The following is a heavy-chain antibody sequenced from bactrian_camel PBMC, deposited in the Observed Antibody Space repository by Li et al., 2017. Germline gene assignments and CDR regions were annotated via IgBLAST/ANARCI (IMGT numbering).Heavy chain of an antibody. V-gene: IGHV3S1*01. CDR1: GIPDRYHC. CDR3: AKDFAYDYCSGSWCYPRGLDY. CDR2: SYVGDDST. D-gene: IGHD3*01. Sequence: HVQLVESGGGSAQTGGSLRVSCAWSGIPDRYHCMGWFRQIPGKEREGVAASYVGDDSTLYADSVKGRFTISSDIAKNTLYLQMNSLKPEDTAMYYCAKDFAYDYCSGSWCYPRGLDYWGQGTQVTVS. J-gene: IGHJ4*01.